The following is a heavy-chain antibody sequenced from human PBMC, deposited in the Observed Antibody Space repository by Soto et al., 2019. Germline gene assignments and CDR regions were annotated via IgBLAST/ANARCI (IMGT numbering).Heavy chain of an antibody. V-gene: IGHV3-30*18. CDR2: ISYDGSDK. CDR1: GFTFNNSG. Sequence: GGSLRLSCRVSGFTFNNSGMHWVRQAPGKGLEWMAVISYDGSDKYYADSVKGRVIISRDNSKNTLNLEMNSLRAEDTAIYYCVKDRVPGAYGNYYGMDVWGQGTTVTVSS. D-gene: IGHD5-12*01. J-gene: IGHJ6*02. CDR3: VKDRVPGAYGNYYGMDV.